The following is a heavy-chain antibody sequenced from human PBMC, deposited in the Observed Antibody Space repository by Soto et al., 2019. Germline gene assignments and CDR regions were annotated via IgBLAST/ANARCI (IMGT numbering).Heavy chain of an antibody. J-gene: IGHJ4*02. CDR2: ISYDGSNK. CDR3: AKDALAYGGNFRVDY. CDR1: GFTFSSYG. Sequence: QVPLVESGGGVVQPGRSLRLSCAASGFTFSSYGMHWVRQAPGKGLEWVAVISYDGSNKYYADSVKGRFTISRDNSKNTLYLQMNSLRADDTAVYYCAKDALAYGGNFRVDYWGQGTLVTVSS. D-gene: IGHD4-17*01. V-gene: IGHV3-30*18.